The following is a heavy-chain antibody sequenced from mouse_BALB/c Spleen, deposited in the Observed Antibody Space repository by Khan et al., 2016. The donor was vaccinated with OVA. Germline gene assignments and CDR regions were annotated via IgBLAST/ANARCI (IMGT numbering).Heavy chain of an antibody. J-gene: IGHJ2*01. CDR1: GFSLTSYA. CDR3: ARNREPDYFDY. Sequence: QVQLKESGPGLVAPSQSLSITCTVTGFSLTSYAIHWIRQPPGKGLEWLGIIWAGGSTNYNSALMSRLSISKDNSKSQVFLKMNSLQTHDTAMYYCARNREPDYFDYWGQAPLSQSPQ. CDR2: IWAGGST. V-gene: IGHV2-9*02.